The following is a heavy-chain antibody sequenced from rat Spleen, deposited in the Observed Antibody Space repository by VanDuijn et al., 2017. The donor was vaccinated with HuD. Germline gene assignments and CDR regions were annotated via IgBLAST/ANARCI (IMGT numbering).Heavy chain of an antibody. Sequence: EVQLVESGGGLVQPGRSLKLSCAASGFTFSNYYMAWVRQAPKKGLEWVATITSSGGSIYYPDSVKGRFTISRDNAQNTLYLQMNSLRSEDTATYYCARHDGWFAYWGQGTLVTVSS. CDR1: GFTFSNYY. CDR2: ITSSGGSI. CDR3: ARHDGWFAY. J-gene: IGHJ3*01. V-gene: IGHV5-25*01.